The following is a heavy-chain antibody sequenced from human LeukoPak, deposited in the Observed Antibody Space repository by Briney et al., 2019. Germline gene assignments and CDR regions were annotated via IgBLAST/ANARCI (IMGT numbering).Heavy chain of an antibody. Sequence: ASVKVSCKASGYTFTSYGISWVRQAPGQGLEWMGWISAYNGNTNYAQKLQGRVTMTTDTSTSTAYMKLRSLRSDDTAVYYCARALSLVVVITDDAFDIWGQGTMVTVSS. CDR3: ARALSLVVVITDDAFDI. V-gene: IGHV1-18*01. J-gene: IGHJ3*02. CDR2: ISAYNGNT. D-gene: IGHD3-22*01. CDR1: GYTFTSYG.